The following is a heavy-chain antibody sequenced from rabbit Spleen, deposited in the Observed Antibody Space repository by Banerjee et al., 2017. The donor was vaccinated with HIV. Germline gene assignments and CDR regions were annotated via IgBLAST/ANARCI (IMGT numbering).Heavy chain of an antibody. CDR1: GFGFSAYG. V-gene: IGHV1S47*01. D-gene: IGHD2-1*01. Sequence: QEQLVESGGGLVQPGGSLTLSCKASGFGFSAYGMSWVRQAPGKGLEWIGYIDPLFASTYYASWVNGRFSISRENTQNTVYLKLNSLTAADTATYFCLRDRADIGGDYGPYYFDFWGQGTLVTVS. CDR3: LRDRADIGGDYGPYYFDF. CDR2: IDPLFAST. J-gene: IGHJ4*01.